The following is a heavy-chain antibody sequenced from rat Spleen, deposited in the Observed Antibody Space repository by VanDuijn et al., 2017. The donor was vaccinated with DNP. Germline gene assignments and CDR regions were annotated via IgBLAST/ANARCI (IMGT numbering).Heavy chain of an antibody. Sequence: EVQLVETGGGLVQPGRSLKLSCVASGFTFSNYWMTWIRQVPAKGLEWVAYIGSPAYAPYYGDSVKGRFTISRDNAKSTLYLQMNSLRSEDMATYYCATRDSYAHWGQGVMVTVSS. CDR1: GFTFSNYW. CDR3: ATRDSYAH. V-gene: IGHV5-27*01. CDR2: IGSPAYAP. D-gene: IGHD1-12*01. J-gene: IGHJ2*01.